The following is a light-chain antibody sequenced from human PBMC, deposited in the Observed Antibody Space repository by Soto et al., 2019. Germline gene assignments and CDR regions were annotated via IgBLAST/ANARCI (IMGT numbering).Light chain of an antibody. CDR2: EAS. CDR1: NSNIGAG. V-gene: IGKV3-20*01. Sequence: VLTQPPSVSGAPGQRVTISCTGSNSNIGAGYDVHWYQQKPGQAPSLLIYEASTRAPGTPDRFSGSGSGTDFTLTVSRLEPEDFAVYYCQQYGRSVGFGQGTKVDI. CDR3: QQYGRSVG. J-gene: IGKJ1*01.